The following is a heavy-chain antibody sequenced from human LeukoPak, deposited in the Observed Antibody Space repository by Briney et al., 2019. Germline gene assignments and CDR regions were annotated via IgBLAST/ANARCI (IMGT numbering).Heavy chain of an antibody. CDR2: ISGSGGST. Sequence: GGSLRLSCAASGFTFSSYAMSWVRQAPGKGLEWVSAISGSGGSTYYADSVKGRFTISRDNSKNTLYLQMNSLRAEDTAVYYCAKPIYDSSGYYTGYDAFDIWGQGTMVTVSS. J-gene: IGHJ3*02. D-gene: IGHD3-22*01. V-gene: IGHV3-23*01. CDR1: GFTFSSYA. CDR3: AKPIYDSSGYYTGYDAFDI.